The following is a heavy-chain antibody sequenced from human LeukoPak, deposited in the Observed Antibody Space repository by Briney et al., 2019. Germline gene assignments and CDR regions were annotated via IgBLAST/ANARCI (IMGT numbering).Heavy chain of an antibody. CDR1: GYTFTSYG. CDR2: ISAYNGNT. J-gene: IGHJ3*02. Sequence: ASVKVSCKASGYTFTSYGISWVRQAPGQGLEWMGWISAYNGNTNYAQKLQGRVTMTTDTSTSTAYMELRSLRSDDTAVYYCASRYNWNYGHDAFDIWGQGTMVTVSS. V-gene: IGHV1-18*01. D-gene: IGHD1-7*01. CDR3: ASRYNWNYGHDAFDI.